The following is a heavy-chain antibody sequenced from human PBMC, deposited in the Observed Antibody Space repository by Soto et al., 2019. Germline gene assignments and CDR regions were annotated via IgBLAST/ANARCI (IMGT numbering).Heavy chain of an antibody. CDR1: GGSISSSSYY. CDR2: IYYSGST. D-gene: IGHD4-17*01. Sequence: QLQLQESGPGLVKPSETLSLTCTVSGGSISSSSYYWGWIRQPPGKGLEWIGSIYYSGSTYYNPSLKSRVTISVDTSKNQFSLKLSSVTAADTAVYYCASPGTYGDYPHDFDLWGRGTLVTVSS. J-gene: IGHJ2*01. CDR3: ASPGTYGDYPHDFDL. V-gene: IGHV4-39*01.